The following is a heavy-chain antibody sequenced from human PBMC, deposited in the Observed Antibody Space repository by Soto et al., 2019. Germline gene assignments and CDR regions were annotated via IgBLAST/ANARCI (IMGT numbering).Heavy chain of an antibody. CDR1: GGSISSYY. Sequence: QVQLQESGPGLVKPSETLSLTCTVSGGSISSYYWSWIRQPPGKGLEWIGYIYYSGSTNYYPSLKSRVTISVDTSKNQFSLKLSSVTAADTAVYYCARRYGPGFDYWGQGTLVTVSS. V-gene: IGHV4-59*08. CDR2: IYYSGST. J-gene: IGHJ4*02. CDR3: ARRYGPGFDY. D-gene: IGHD4-17*01.